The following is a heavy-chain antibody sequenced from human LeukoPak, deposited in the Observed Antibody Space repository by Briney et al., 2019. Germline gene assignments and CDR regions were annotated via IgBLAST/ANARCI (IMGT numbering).Heavy chain of an antibody. D-gene: IGHD5-24*01. CDR3: ARELLGHGYNSGDFDY. CDR1: GFIFNNYW. J-gene: IGHJ4*02. CDR2: IKQDGSEK. V-gene: IGHV3-7*01. Sequence: GGSLRLSCAASGFIFNNYWMSWVRQAPGKGLEWVANIKQDGSEKYYVGSVKGRFTISRDNAKNSLYLQMNSLRAEDTAVYYCARELLGHGYNSGDFDYWGQGTLVTVSS.